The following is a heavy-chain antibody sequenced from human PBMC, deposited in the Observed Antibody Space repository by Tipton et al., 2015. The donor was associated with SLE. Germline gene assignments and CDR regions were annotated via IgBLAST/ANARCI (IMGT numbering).Heavy chain of an antibody. V-gene: IGHV3-23*01. CDR3: AKGPSGSTGAFDI. CDR1: GFTFSSYA. J-gene: IGHJ3*02. Sequence: GSLRLSCAASGFTFSSYAMSWVRQAPGKGLEWVSAISGSGGSTYYADSVKGRFTISRDNSKNTLCLQMNSLRAEDTAVYYCAKGPSGSTGAFDIWGQGTMVTVSS. D-gene: IGHD1-26*01. CDR2: ISGSGGST.